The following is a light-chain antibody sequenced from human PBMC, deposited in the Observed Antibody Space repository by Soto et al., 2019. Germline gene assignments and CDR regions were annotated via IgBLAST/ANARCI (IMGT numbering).Light chain of an antibody. CDR1: QTISRL. CDR3: QQSYSGLDT. Sequence: DIQMPQSPSSLSASVGDRVTITCRASQTISRLLSWYQKKPGKAPKLLIYAASTLQPGVPSRFSGSGSGTDFTLTIRSLQPEDFATYYGQQSYSGLDTFGQGTQLEIK. J-gene: IGKJ2*01. V-gene: IGKV1-39*01. CDR2: AAS.